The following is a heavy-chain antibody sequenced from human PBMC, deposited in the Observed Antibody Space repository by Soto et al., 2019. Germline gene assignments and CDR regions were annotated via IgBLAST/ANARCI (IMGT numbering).Heavy chain of an antibody. CDR3: ATMNGYFEY. D-gene: IGHD3-22*01. CDR1: GFRFSSYR. Sequence: XGSLRLSFEDSGFRFSSYRMSGVRQTPGKGLEWVAAITATGDRTYYADSVTGRFTISRDNSKKTHYLQMTSLRAEDTAMYYCATMNGYFEYWGQGTPVTVSS. CDR2: ITATGDRT. J-gene: IGHJ4*02. V-gene: IGHV3-23*01.